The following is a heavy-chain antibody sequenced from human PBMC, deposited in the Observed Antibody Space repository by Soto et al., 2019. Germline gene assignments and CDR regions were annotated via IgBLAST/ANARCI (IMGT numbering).Heavy chain of an antibody. V-gene: IGHV3-74*03. CDR2: IDSDGNSK. CDR3: VRDDVGVGIDY. D-gene: IGHD1-26*01. J-gene: IGHJ4*02. Sequence: EVQLVESGGGLVQPGGSLRLSCAASGFTFSSYWMHWVRQVPGKGLVWVSHIDSDGNSKTYADSVKGRFTISRDNANNTVYLQMNSLRAEDTAVYYCVRDDVGVGIDYWGLGTLVTVSS. CDR1: GFTFSSYW.